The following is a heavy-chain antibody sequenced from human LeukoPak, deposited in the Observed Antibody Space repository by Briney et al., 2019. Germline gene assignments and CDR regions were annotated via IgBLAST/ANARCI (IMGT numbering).Heavy chain of an antibody. D-gene: IGHD1-7*01. CDR3: AKYQTGTWTSYDSSDI. CDR1: EFTFSNYA. CDR2: ISGGGDST. J-gene: IGHJ3*02. V-gene: IGHV3-23*01. Sequence: GGSLRLSCAASEFTFSNYAMSWVRQTPGKGLEWVSAISGGGDSTYYADSVNGRFTISRDNSKNTLYLQMDSLRAEDTAVYYCAKYQTGTWTSYDSSDIWGQGTLVTVSS.